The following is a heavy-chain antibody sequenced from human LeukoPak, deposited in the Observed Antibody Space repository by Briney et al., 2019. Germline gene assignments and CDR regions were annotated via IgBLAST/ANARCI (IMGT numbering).Heavy chain of an antibody. Sequence: ASVKVSCKASGYTFTGYYMHWVRQAPGQGLEWMGWINPNSGGTNYAQKFQGRVTMTRDTSISTAYMELRSLRSDDTAVYYCARAGVVVAATPDDYWGQGTLVTVSS. V-gene: IGHV1-2*02. CDR3: ARAGVVVAATPDDY. CDR1: GYTFTGYY. CDR2: INPNSGGT. D-gene: IGHD2-15*01. J-gene: IGHJ4*02.